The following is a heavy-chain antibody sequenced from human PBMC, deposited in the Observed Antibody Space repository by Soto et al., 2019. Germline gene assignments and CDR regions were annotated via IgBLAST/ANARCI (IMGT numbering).Heavy chain of an antibody. CDR3: AKGRSSIAVVNYFDY. V-gene: IGHV3-23*01. CDR2: TSGSGGRT. Sequence: GGSLRLSCAASGFTFTSYAMSWVRQAPGKGLERVSTTSGSGGRTYYADSVKGRFTISRDNSKNTLYLQMHSLRAEDTAVYYCAKGRSSIAVVNYFDYWGQGTLVTVSS. D-gene: IGHD6-19*01. CDR1: GFTFTSYA. J-gene: IGHJ4*02.